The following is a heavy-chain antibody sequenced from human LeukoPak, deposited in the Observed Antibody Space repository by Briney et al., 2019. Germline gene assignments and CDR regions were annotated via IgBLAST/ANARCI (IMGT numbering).Heavy chain of an antibody. V-gene: IGHV4-59*01. Sequence: SETLSLTCTVAGGSISSYYWSWIRQPPGKGLEWIGYIYYSGSTNYNPSLKSRVTISVDTSENQFSLKLSSVTAADTAVYYCARVYSYGQNWFDPWGQGTLVTVSS. CDR2: IYYSGST. J-gene: IGHJ5*02. CDR1: GGSISSYY. CDR3: ARVYSYGQNWFDP. D-gene: IGHD5-18*01.